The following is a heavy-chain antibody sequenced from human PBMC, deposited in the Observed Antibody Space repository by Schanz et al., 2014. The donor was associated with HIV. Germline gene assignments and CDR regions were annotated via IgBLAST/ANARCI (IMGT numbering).Heavy chain of an antibody. CDR3: ARAGSAPGLRGYWFDP. V-gene: IGHV1-8*01. D-gene: IGHD3-10*01. CDR2: MNPKSGNT. Sequence: QVQLVQSGADVQKPGSSVKVSCKASGYTFSNLDINWVRQAPGQGLEWMGWMNPKSGNTGYAQKFHGRIIMTRNTSLNTAYLELSGLRSEDTARYYCARAGSAPGLRGYWFDPWGQGTLVTVSS. J-gene: IGHJ5*02. CDR1: GYTFSNLD.